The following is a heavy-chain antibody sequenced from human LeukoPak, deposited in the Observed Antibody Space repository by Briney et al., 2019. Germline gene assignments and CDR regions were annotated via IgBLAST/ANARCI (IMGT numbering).Heavy chain of an antibody. Sequence: ASVKVSCKASGYTFTGYYMHWVPQAPGQGLGWMGWINLNSGGTNYAQKFQGSVTMTRDTSISTAYMELSRLRSDYTTVHYCARENQVDYDAFDIGAQEPMDTVS. V-gene: IGHV1-2*02. D-gene: IGHD4-11*01. CDR3: ARENQVDYDAFDI. CDR1: GYTFTGYY. J-gene: IGHJ3*02. CDR2: INLNSGGT.